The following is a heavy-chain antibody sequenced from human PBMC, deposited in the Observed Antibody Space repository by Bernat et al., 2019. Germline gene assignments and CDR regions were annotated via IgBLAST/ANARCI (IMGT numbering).Heavy chain of an antibody. CDR3: ARDRRGYSYGSYYYYGMDV. J-gene: IGHJ6*02. CDR1: GGSISSYY. V-gene: IGHV4-59*01. D-gene: IGHD5-18*01. CDR2: IYYSGST. Sequence: VQLQESGPGLVKPSETLSLTCTVSGGSISSYYWSWIRQPPGKGLEWIGYIYYSGSTNYNPSLKSRVTISVDTSKNQFSLKLSSVTAADTAVYYCARDRRGYSYGSYYYYGMDVWGQGTTVTVSS.